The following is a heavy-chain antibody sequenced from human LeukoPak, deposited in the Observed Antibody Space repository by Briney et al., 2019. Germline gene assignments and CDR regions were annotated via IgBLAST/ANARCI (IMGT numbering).Heavy chain of an antibody. V-gene: IGHV3-21*01. CDR2: ISSSSSYI. D-gene: IGHD5-24*01. Sequence: GGSLRLSCAASGFTFSSYSMNWVRQAPGKGLEWVSSISSSSSYIYYADSVKGRFTISRDNARNSLYLQKNSLRAEDTAVYYCATHFTARDGYNYNDWCFDLWGRGTLVTVSS. CDR1: GFTFSSYS. CDR3: ATHFTARDGYNYNDWCFDL. J-gene: IGHJ2*01.